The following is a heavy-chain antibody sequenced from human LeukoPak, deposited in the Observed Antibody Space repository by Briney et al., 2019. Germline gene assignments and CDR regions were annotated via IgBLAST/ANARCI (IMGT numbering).Heavy chain of an antibody. CDR2: ISSSGSML. V-gene: IGHV3-48*04. CDR1: GFALKSYS. CDR3: TRRPYSSSWYYFDY. Sequence: GGSLRLSCAGSGFALKSYSLSWVRQAPGKGLEWVSYISSSGSMLHYADSVEGRFTISRDNAKNSLYLQMSSLRVEDTAVYYCTRRPYSSSWYYFDYWGQGTLVTVSS. J-gene: IGHJ4*02. D-gene: IGHD6-13*01.